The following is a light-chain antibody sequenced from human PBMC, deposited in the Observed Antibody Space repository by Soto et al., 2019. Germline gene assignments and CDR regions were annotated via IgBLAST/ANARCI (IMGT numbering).Light chain of an antibody. J-gene: IGLJ2*01. Sequence: QSVLTQPPSVSGTPGQRVSISCSGSRSNIGINAVDWYHQLPGTAPQVLIYANNQRPSGVPDRFSGSKSGTSASPAINGLPSDDEDHYYCAAWADSLNGLVFGGGTKLTVL. V-gene: IGLV1-44*01. CDR2: ANN. CDR1: RSNIGINA. CDR3: AAWADSLNGLV.